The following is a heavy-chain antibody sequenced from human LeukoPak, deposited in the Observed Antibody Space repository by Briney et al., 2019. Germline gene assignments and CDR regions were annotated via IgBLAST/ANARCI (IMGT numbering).Heavy chain of an antibody. D-gene: IGHD2-2*01. CDR2: INTNTGNP. Sequence: GASVKVSCKTSGDTDSNYAVSWVRQDPGQGLEWMGWINTNTGNPTYAQGFRGRFVFSLDTSVSTAYLQISSLKAEDTAVYYCANQVKAGNFDYWGQGTLVTVSS. CDR3: ANQVKAGNFDY. J-gene: IGHJ4*02. V-gene: IGHV7-4-1*02. CDR1: GDTDSNYA.